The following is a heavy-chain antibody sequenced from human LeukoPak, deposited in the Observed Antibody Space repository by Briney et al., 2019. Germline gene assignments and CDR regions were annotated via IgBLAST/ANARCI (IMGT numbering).Heavy chain of an antibody. CDR1: GYTFTGFY. Sequence: GASVKVSCKASGYTFTGFYIHWVRQAPGQGLEWMGWINPNSGGTKYAQRFQGRVTMTTDTSTSTAYMELRSLRSDDTAVYYCATPGIAVPYCYGMDVWGQGTTVTVSS. J-gene: IGHJ6*02. CDR3: ATPGIAVPYCYGMDV. CDR2: INPNSGGT. D-gene: IGHD6-19*01. V-gene: IGHV1-2*02.